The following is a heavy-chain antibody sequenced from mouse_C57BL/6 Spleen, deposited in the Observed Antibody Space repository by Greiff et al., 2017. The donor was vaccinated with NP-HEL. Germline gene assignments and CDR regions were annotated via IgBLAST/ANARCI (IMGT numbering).Heavy chain of an antibody. D-gene: IGHD1-1*01. CDR2: IDPSDSYT. V-gene: IGHV1-69*01. Sequence: QVQLQQSGAELVMPGASVKLSCKASGYTFTSYWMHWVKQRPGQGLEWIGEIDPSDSYTNYNQKFKGKSTLTVDKSSSTAYMQLSSLTSEDSAVYYCARRVTTVVVNWYFDVWGTGTTVTDSS. J-gene: IGHJ1*03. CDR1: GYTFTSYW. CDR3: ARRVTTVVVNWYFDV.